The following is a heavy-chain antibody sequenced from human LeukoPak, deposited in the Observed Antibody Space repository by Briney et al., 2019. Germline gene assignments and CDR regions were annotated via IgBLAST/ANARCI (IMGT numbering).Heavy chain of an antibody. CDR2: INHSGNT. CDR1: GGSFSGYY. D-gene: IGHD2-15*01. J-gene: IGHJ4*02. CDR3: ARVWGYCSGGSCYRGYYFDY. Sequence: SETLSLTCAVYGGSFSGYYWSWIRQPPGKGLEWIGEINHSGNTNYNPSLKSRVTISVDTSKNQFSLKLSSVTAADTAVYYCARVWGYCSGGSCYRGYYFDYWGQGTLVTVSS. V-gene: IGHV4-34*01.